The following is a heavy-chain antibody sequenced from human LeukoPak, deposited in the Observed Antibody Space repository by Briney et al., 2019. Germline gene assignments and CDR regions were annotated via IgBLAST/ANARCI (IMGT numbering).Heavy chain of an antibody. CDR3: ARGAWEQQLAVYYYYMDV. CDR1: GGSISSYY. CDR2: IYYSGST. Sequence: SETLSLTCTVSGGSISSYYWSWIRQPPGKGLEWIGYIYYSGSTNYNPSLKSRVTISVDTSKNQFSLKLSSVTAADTAVYYCARGAWEQQLAVYYYYMDVWGKGTTVTVSS. V-gene: IGHV4-59*01. J-gene: IGHJ6*03. D-gene: IGHD6-13*01.